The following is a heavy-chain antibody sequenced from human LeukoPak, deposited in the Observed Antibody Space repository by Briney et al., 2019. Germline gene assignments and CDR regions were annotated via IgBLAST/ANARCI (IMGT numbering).Heavy chain of an antibody. Sequence: SETLSLTCTVSGGSISSSSYYWGWIRQPPGKGLEWIGEINHSGSTNYNPSLKSRVTISVDTSKNQFSLKLSSVTAADTAVYYCARRRQLWLIGYYYYMDVWGKGTTVTVSS. CDR1: GGSISSSSYY. CDR2: INHSGST. V-gene: IGHV4-39*07. J-gene: IGHJ6*03. CDR3: ARRRQLWLIGYYYYMDV. D-gene: IGHD5-18*01.